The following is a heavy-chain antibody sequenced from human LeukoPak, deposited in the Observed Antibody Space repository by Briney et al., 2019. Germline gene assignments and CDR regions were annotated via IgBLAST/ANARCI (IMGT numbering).Heavy chain of an antibody. V-gene: IGHV3-30*03. Sequence: QPGRSLRLPCAASGFTFSSYGMHWVRQAPGKGLEWVAVISYDGSNKYYADSVKGRFTISRDNSKNTLYLQMNSLRAEDTAVYYCAAPNFWSGYYALGYWGQGTLVTVSS. J-gene: IGHJ4*02. CDR1: GFTFSSYG. CDR3: AAPNFWSGYYALGY. CDR2: ISYDGSNK. D-gene: IGHD3-3*01.